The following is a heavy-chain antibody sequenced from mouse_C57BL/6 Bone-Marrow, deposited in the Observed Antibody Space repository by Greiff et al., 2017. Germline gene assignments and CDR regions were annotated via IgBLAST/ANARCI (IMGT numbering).Heavy chain of an antibody. V-gene: IGHV1-76*01. Sequence: VQLQQSGAELVRPGASVKLSCKASGYTFTDYYINWVKQRPGQGLEWIAMIYPGSGNTYYNEKFKGKATLTAEKSSSTAYMQLSSLTSEDSAVYFCARRYYEYDEAMDYWGQGTSVTVSS. D-gene: IGHD2-4*01. CDR3: ARRYYEYDEAMDY. J-gene: IGHJ4*01. CDR2: IYPGSGNT. CDR1: GYTFTDYY.